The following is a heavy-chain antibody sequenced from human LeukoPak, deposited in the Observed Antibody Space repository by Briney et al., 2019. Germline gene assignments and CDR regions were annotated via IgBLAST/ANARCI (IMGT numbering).Heavy chain of an antibody. V-gene: IGHV3-7*01. CDR1: GFTFSSYW. D-gene: IGHD4-17*01. Sequence: GGSLRLSCAASGFTFSSYWMSWVRQAPGKGLEWVANIKQNGNERYYVDSVKGRFTISRDNAKNSLYLQMNSLRAEDTAVYYCARHFYGDYGFDYWGQGSLVTVSS. CDR2: IKQNGNER. J-gene: IGHJ4*02. CDR3: ARHFYGDYGFDY.